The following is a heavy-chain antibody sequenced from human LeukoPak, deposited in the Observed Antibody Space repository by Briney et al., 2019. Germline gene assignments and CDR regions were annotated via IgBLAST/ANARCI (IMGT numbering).Heavy chain of an antibody. CDR2: ISRDGSNK. Sequence: GGSLRLSCAASGFTFSGYAMHWARQAPGMGLEWVAVISRDGSNKYYADSVKGRFTISRDKYTNTLYPQMNSLSAEGPAVYYCARGETYYYDTSAHGDFDYWGQGTLVTVSS. J-gene: IGHJ4*02. V-gene: IGHV3-30-3*01. CDR3: ARGETYYYDTSAHGDFDY. CDR1: GFTFSGYA. D-gene: IGHD3-22*01.